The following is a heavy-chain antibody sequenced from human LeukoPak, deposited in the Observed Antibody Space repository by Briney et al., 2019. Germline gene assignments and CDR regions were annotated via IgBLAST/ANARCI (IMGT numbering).Heavy chain of an antibody. Sequence: GGSLRLSCAASGFSFSSYALHWVRQAPGKGLEWVALLSYDGNNEYYADSVKGRFTISRDNSKNTLYLQMNSLRPEDTAVYYCVRDEGGTVTTNDFDIWGQGTMVTVSS. J-gene: IGHJ3*02. CDR3: VRDEGGTVTTNDFDI. CDR1: GFSFSSYA. D-gene: IGHD1-14*01. V-gene: IGHV3-30-3*01. CDR2: LSYDGNNE.